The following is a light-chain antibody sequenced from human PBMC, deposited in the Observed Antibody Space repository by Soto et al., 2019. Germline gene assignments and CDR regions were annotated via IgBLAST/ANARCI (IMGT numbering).Light chain of an antibody. CDR1: QSVSSC. V-gene: IGKV3-11*01. Sequence: EIVLTQSPTTLSLSPGERCTLSCMASQSVSSCLAWYQQKPGQAPRLLIYDASNRATGIPARFSGSGSGTDFTLTISSLETEDFAVYYCQQRSNWPPITVGQGTRLEIK. CDR3: QQRSNWPPIT. CDR2: DAS. J-gene: IGKJ5*01.